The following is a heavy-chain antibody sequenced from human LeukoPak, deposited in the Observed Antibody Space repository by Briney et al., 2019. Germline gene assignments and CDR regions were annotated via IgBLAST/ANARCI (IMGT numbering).Heavy chain of an antibody. V-gene: IGHV4-59*01. CDR3: ARENILEWLCDTRFYYFDY. Sequence: SETLSLTCTVSSGSISSYYWSWIRQPPGKGLEWIGYIYYSGITNYNPSLKSRVTISVDTSRNQFSLKLSFVTAADTAVYYCARENILEWLCDTRFYYFDYWGQGTLVTVSS. D-gene: IGHD3-3*01. J-gene: IGHJ4*02. CDR2: IYYSGIT. CDR1: SGSISSYY.